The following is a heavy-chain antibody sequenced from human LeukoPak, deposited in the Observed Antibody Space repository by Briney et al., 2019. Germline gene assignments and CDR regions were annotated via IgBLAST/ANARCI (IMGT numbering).Heavy chain of an antibody. CDR1: GGTFSSYA. V-gene: IGHV1-69*10. D-gene: IGHD1-1*01. Sequence: SVKVSCKASGGTFSSYAISWVRQAPGQGLEWMGWIIPILGIANYAQKFQGRVTITADKSTSTAYMELSSLRSEDMAVYYCARAGLNDFDYWGQGTLVTVSS. CDR3: ARAGLNDFDY. J-gene: IGHJ4*02. CDR2: IIPILGIA.